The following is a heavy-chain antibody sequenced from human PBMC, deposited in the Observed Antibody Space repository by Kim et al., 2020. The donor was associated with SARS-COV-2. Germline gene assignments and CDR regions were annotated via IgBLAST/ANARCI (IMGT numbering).Heavy chain of an antibody. V-gene: IGHV4-31*02. D-gene: IGHD1-20*01. Sequence: LKSRVTISVDTSKNQFSLKLSSVTAADTAVYYCAREQRYKKLQKDDAFDIWGQGTMVTVSS. CDR3: AREQRYKKLQKDDAFDI. J-gene: IGHJ3*02.